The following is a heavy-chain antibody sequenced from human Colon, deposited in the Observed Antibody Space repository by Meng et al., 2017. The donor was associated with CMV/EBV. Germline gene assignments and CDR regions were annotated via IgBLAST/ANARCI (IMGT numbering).Heavy chain of an antibody. V-gene: IGHV3-74*03. Sequence: GGSLRLSCAASTFMLGSYSMTWVRQVPGKGLLWVSHINSDGTITTYADAVKGRFTISRDNAKNTLYLQMNSLRVEDTAVYYCVSYDWKLPFDRWGQGTLVTVSS. J-gene: IGHJ4*02. CDR1: TFMLGSYS. CDR3: VSYDWKLPFDR. D-gene: IGHD3-16*01. CDR2: INSDGTIT.